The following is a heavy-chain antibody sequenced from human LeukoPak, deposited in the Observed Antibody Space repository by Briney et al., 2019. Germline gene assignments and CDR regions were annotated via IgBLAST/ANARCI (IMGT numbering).Heavy chain of an antibody. CDR2: IYTGGSS. Sequence: SETVSLTCTVSGDSISSYYWSWIRQPAGKGLEWIGRIYTGGSSKYNPCLKSRVTMSVDTSKNQFSLKLTSVTAADTAVYYCARGSSGARFDYWGQGTLVT. V-gene: IGHV4-4*07. CDR3: ARGSSGARFDY. CDR1: GDSISSYY. J-gene: IGHJ4*02. D-gene: IGHD2-15*01.